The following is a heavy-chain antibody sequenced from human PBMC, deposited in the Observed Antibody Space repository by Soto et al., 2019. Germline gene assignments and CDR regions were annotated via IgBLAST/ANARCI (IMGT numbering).Heavy chain of an antibody. D-gene: IGHD5-12*01. Sequence: GGSLRLSCAASGFTFSSYWMSWVRQAPGKGLEWVANIKQDGSEKYYVDSVKGRFTISRDNAKNSLYLQMNSLRAEDTAVYYCARGGYSGYDSALFDYWGQGTLVTVSS. CDR3: ARGGYSGYDSALFDY. CDR1: GFTFSSYW. J-gene: IGHJ4*02. V-gene: IGHV3-7*01. CDR2: IKQDGSEK.